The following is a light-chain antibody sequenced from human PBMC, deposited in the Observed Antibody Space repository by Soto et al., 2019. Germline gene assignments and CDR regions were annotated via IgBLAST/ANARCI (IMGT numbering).Light chain of an antibody. J-gene: IGKJ1*01. Sequence: DIQMTQSPSTMSASVGDRVSIACRARQSISSSLAWYQQKPGKAPKLLIYDASSLESGVPSRFSGSGSGTEFTLSINSLQPQDFATYYCQQYHRYSWTCGQGTKVEIK. CDR3: QQYHRYSWT. CDR1: QSISSS. V-gene: IGKV1-5*01. CDR2: DAS.